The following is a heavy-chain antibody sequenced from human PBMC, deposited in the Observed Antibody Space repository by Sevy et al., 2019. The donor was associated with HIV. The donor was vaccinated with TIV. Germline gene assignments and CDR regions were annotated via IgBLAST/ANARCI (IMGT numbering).Heavy chain of an antibody. CDR3: ARIGGSHRYFDH. D-gene: IGHD3-16*01. J-gene: IGHJ4*02. CDR1: GYSISSGFY. CDR2: MYHTGGA. V-gene: IGHV4-38-2*01. Sequence: SETLSLKCSVSGYSISSGFYWGWIRQSPGEGLEWIGRMYHTGGAFYTPSLKRRVTKSLDTSNNQFSLKLTSMTAADTAIYYCARIGGSHRYFDHWGQGTLVTVSS.